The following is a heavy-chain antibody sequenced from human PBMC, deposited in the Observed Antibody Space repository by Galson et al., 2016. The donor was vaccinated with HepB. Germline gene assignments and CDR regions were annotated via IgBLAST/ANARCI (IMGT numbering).Heavy chain of an antibody. D-gene: IGHD2-21*02. CDR2: INPSGGST. CDR3: ARDPCGGDCYSPYRFYYSDMDV. Sequence: SVKVSCKASGSTFNVYFVHWVRQAPGQGLEWMGIINPSGGSTSYAQKFQGRVTMTRETSTSTVYMELRSLRSEDTAVYYCARDPCGGDCYSPYRFYYSDMDVWGQGTTVTVSS. CDR1: GSTFNVYF. V-gene: IGHV1-46*02. J-gene: IGHJ6*02.